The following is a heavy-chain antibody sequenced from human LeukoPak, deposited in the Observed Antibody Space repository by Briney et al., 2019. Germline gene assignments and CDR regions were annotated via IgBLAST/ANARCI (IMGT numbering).Heavy chain of an antibody. D-gene: IGHD3-16*01. CDR3: ARGKKGDRNWFDP. CDR2: INPNSGGT. V-gene: IGHV1-2*02. CDR1: VYTFTGYY. Sequence: ASVKVSCKASVYTFTGYYMHWVRQAPGQGLEWMGWINPNSGGTNYAQKFQGRVTMTRDTSISTAYMELSRLRSDDTAVYYCARGKKGDRNWFDPWGQGTLVTVSS. J-gene: IGHJ5*02.